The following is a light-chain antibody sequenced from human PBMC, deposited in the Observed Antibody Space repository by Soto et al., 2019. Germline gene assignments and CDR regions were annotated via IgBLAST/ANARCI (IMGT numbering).Light chain of an antibody. J-gene: IGLJ1*01. Sequence: QSVLTQPPSASGTPGQRITISCSGSSSNIGDNPVNWYQQLPGAAPKLLIYINDQRPSGVPDRFSGSKSGNTASLTISGLQAEDEADYFCCSYAGGYIYLFGTGTKVTVL. CDR3: CSYAGGYIYL. CDR1: SSNIGDNP. CDR2: IND. V-gene: IGLV1-44*01.